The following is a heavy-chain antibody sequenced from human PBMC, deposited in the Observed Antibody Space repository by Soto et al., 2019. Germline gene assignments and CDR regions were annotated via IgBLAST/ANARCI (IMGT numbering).Heavy chain of an antibody. CDR3: ARDVDADFRTDFDY. Sequence: GGSLRLSCAASGFTFSSYAMSWVRQAPGKGLEWISYISGNGEVIQYAASARGRFTISRDNAENSVYLEMESLRDEDTALYYCARDVDADFRTDFDYWGRGTLVTVS. J-gene: IGHJ4*02. CDR1: GFTFSSYA. V-gene: IGHV3-48*02. CDR2: ISGNGEVI. D-gene: IGHD4-17*01.